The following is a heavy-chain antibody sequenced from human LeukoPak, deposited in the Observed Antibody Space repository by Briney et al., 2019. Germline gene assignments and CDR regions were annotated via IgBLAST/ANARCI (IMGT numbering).Heavy chain of an antibody. CDR1: GGTFSSYA. Sequence: ASVKVSCKASGGTFSSYAISWVRQAPGQGLEWMGWISAYNGNTNYAQKLQGRVTMTTDTSTSTAYMELRSLRSDDTAVYYCARDTYYYYYYGMDVWGQGTTVTVSS. J-gene: IGHJ6*02. CDR3: ARDTYYYYYYGMDV. CDR2: ISAYNGNT. V-gene: IGHV1-18*01.